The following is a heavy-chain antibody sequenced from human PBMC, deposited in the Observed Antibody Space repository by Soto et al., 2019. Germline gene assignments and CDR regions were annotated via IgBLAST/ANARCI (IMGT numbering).Heavy chain of an antibody. CDR1: GYTFTAYH. V-gene: IGHV1-2*02. D-gene: IGHD6-19*01. CDR2: INPYNGAT. Sequence: QVQLVQSGAEVKKPGASVKVSCKASGYTFTAYHVHWVRQAPGQGLEWRAWINPYNGATNYAQRFQDRVTLTSDTSSSTAYMDSNKLTSDDAAVYYCATTSGHYSSAWQRLDVRGRGTTVTVSS. J-gene: IGHJ6*02. CDR3: ATTSGHYSSAWQRLDV.